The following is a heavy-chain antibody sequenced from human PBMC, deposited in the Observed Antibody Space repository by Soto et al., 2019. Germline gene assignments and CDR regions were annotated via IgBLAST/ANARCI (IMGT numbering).Heavy chain of an antibody. CDR2: IYYSGRT. CDR1: GGAMFAYY. V-gene: IGHV4-59*01. Sequence: KTSETLSLTCTVSGGAMFAYYWSWIRQPPGKGRGWIGDIYYSGRTNYNPSLKSRVTISVDTSKSQFSLNLRSVTAADTAVYYCARGGHDFAFDYWGQGALVTVSS. J-gene: IGHJ4*02. CDR3: ARGGHDFAFDY. D-gene: IGHD5-12*01.